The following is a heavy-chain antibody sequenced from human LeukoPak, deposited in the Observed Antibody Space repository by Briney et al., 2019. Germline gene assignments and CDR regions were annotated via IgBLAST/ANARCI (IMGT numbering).Heavy chain of an antibody. CDR3: ARHSGSGSESRPFDP. D-gene: IGHD3-10*01. CDR2: IYYTGST. Sequence: PSETLSLTCSASGASVTSGGFYWGWLRQPPGKGPEWIATIYYTGSTYYNPSLKSRVSISIDTSKNQFSLRLTSVTATDTAVYHCARHSGSGSESRPFDPWGQGTLVSVSS. J-gene: IGHJ5*02. CDR1: GASVTSGGFY. V-gene: IGHV4-39*01.